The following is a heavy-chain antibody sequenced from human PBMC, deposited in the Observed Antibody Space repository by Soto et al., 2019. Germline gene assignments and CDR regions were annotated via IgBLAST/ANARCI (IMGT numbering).Heavy chain of an antibody. CDR2: IYYSGTS. Sequence: QLQLQESGPGLVKPSETLSLTCTVSGGSISSSSFFWGWIRQPPGKGLEWLGSIYYSGTSYYNPSLKTRLTLPVDRSKNQCSLKLSPVTAADAAVYYCGRRPRPYSSSSDPAAHWGQGILVTVSS. CDR3: GRRPRPYSSSSDPAAH. J-gene: IGHJ4*02. CDR1: GGSISSSSFF. D-gene: IGHD6-6*01. V-gene: IGHV4-39*01.